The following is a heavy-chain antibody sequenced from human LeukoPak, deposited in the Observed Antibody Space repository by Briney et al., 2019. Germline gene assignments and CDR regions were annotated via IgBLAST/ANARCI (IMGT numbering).Heavy chain of an antibody. CDR3: TKEPQMDCTGGRCFFYYYGMDV. J-gene: IGHJ6*02. D-gene: IGHD2-15*01. V-gene: IGHV3-43*02. CDR2: ITGDGGAT. Sequence: PGGSLRPSCAASGFTFDDYAMHWVRQAPGKGLEWVALITGDGGATYYADSVKGRFTISRDNSKNSLFLQMNSLRSEDTALYYCTKEPQMDCTGGRCFFYYYGMDVWGQGTTVTVSS. CDR1: GFTFDDYA.